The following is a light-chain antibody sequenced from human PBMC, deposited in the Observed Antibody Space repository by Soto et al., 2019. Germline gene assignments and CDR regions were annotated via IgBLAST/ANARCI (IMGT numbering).Light chain of an antibody. CDR1: TSDVGGYNY. CDR2: DVS. CDR3: SSYISSSTVGV. Sequence: QSALTQPASVSGSPGQSITISCTGTTSDVGGYNYASWYQQHPGKAPKLVIYDVSNRPSGVSNRFSGSKSGNTASLTISGLQAEDEADYYCSSYISSSTVGVFGGGTKLTVL. V-gene: IGLV2-14*01. J-gene: IGLJ2*01.